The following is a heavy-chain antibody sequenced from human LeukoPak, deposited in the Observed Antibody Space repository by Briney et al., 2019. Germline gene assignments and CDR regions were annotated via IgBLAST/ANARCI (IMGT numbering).Heavy chain of an antibody. CDR3: AGDRGGSSWYYFDN. Sequence: SQTLSLTCAISGDSVSRDTAAWNWVRQSPSKGLEWLGRTYYRSKWYNDYAVSVKSRITINPDTSKNQFSLQLNSVTPEDTAVYYCAGDRGGSSWYYFDNWGQGSLVTVSS. V-gene: IGHV6-1*01. CDR1: GDSVSRDTAA. J-gene: IGHJ4*02. CDR2: TYYRSKWYN. D-gene: IGHD6-13*01.